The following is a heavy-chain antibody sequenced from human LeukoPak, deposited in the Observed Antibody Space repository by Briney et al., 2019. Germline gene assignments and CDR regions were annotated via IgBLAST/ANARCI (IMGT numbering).Heavy chain of an antibody. CDR2: IYYSGST. D-gene: IGHD1-14*01. CDR1: GGSISSYY. Sequence: SETLSLTCTVSGGSISSYYWSWIRQPPGKGLEWIGYIYYSGSTNYNPSLKSRVTISVDTSKNQFSLKLSSVTAADTAVYYCARIHRPLYYFDYWGQGTLVTVSS. V-gene: IGHV4-59*01. J-gene: IGHJ4*02. CDR3: ARIHRPLYYFDY.